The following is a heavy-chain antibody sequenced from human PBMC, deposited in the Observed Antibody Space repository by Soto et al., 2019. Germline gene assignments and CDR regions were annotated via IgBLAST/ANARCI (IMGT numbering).Heavy chain of an antibody. CDR3: SSRPWGGLALDN. V-gene: IGHV1-3*01. CDR2: INGANGGT. J-gene: IGHJ4*02. Sequence: QVQLVQSGAEVKNYGASVKVSCKASGYTFTRYAMHWVRQAPGQRFEWMGWINGANGGTRYSQKVQDRVTLSRDTSASTAYMELSGLSSEDTAVYYCSSRPWGGLALDNWGQGTLVTVSS. D-gene: IGHD2-21*01. CDR1: GYTFTRYA.